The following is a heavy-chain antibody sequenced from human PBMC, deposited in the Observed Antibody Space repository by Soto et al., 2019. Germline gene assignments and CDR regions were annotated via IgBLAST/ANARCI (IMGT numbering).Heavy chain of an antibody. J-gene: IGHJ4*02. V-gene: IGHV2-5*02. CDR3: AHIVVAGLGYYFDY. Sequence: QITLKESGPTLVKPTQTLTLTCTFSGFSLSSTRMAVGWIRQPPGKALEWLALIYWDDDKRYSPFLKSRLTITKDTSKNQVALTMSNMYPVDTARYYCAHIVVAGLGYYFDYWGQGTLVTVSS. CDR1: GFSLSSTRMA. D-gene: IGHD6-19*01. CDR2: IYWDDDK.